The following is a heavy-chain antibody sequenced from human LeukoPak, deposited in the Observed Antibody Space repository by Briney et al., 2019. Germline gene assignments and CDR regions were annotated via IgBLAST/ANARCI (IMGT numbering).Heavy chain of an antibody. CDR3: ARDSTGYFDY. V-gene: IGHV3-48*04. J-gene: IGHJ4*02. Sequence: GGSLTVSCAASGFTFSSYSMNWVRQAPGKGLEWLSFIDSSSSTIYYADSVKGRFAISRDNAKNSLFLQMNSLRAEDTAVYYCARDSTGYFDYWGQGTLVTVSS. D-gene: IGHD2-2*01. CDR1: GFTFSSYS. CDR2: IDSSSSTI.